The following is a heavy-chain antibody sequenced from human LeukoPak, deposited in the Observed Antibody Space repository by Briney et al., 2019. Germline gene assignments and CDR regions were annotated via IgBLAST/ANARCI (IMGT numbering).Heavy chain of an antibody. V-gene: IGHV1-2*02. CDR3: VRLTYCGGDCYSGFDY. Sequence: ASVKVSCKASGYXFTAYYIHWVRQAPGQGLEWMGWINPISGGTNSAQKFQGRVTMTRDTSISTAYMELSSLRSDDTAIYYCVRLTYCGGDCYSGFDYWGQGILVTVSS. D-gene: IGHD2-21*02. CDR1: GYXFTAYY. CDR2: INPISGGT. J-gene: IGHJ4*02.